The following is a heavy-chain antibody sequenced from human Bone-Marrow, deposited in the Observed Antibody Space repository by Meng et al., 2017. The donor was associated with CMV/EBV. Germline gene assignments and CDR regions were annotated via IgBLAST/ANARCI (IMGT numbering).Heavy chain of an antibody. V-gene: IGHV3-74*01. D-gene: IGHD4-17*01. J-gene: IGHJ6*02. CDR3: ARFLSTAYGDLTLRTSSYYYYGLDV. Sequence: GESLKISCAASGFTFTGYWMYWVRHAPGKGLMWVSRINSDGSSTSYADSVKGRFTISRDNAKNTLFLQMNSLRTEDTAVYYCARFLSTAYGDLTLRTSSYYYYGLDVWGQGTTVTVSS. CDR2: INSDGSST. CDR1: GFTFTGYW.